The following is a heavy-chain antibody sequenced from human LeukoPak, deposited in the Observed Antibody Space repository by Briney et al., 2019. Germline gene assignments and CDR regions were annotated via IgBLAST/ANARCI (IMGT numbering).Heavy chain of an antibody. V-gene: IGHV4-39*01. J-gene: IGHJ4*02. D-gene: IGHD6-6*01. CDR3: ARRFELDYFDY. Sequence: SETLSLTCTVSGGSISSSSYYWGWIRQPPGKGLEWIGSTYYSGSTYYNPSLKSQVTISIDTSKNQFPLRRSSVTAADTAVYYCARRFELDYFDYWGQGTLVAVSS. CDR1: GGSISSSSYY. CDR2: TYYSGST.